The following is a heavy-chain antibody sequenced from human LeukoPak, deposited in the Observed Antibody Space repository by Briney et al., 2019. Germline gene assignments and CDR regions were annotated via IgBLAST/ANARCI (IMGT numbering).Heavy chain of an antibody. CDR1: GFTLRGHD. J-gene: IGHJ2*01. V-gene: IGHV3-13*01. CDR3: ARDEIPGDDNWYFDL. Sequence: GGSLRLSCAASGFTLRGHDMHWVRQTPGKGLEWASALGTAGETYYPRSLEDRFTISRENAKNFLYLQMNSLGAGDTAVYYCARDEIPGDDNWYFDLWGRGTLVTVSS. CDR2: LGTAGET. D-gene: IGHD7-27*01.